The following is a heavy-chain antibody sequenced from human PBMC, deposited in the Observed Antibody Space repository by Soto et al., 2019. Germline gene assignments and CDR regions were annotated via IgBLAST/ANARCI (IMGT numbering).Heavy chain of an antibody. Sequence: ASVKGSCKASGYTFPHHYMHWVRQAPGQGLEWMGIINPSGGSTSYAQKFQGRVTMTRDTSTSTVYMELSSLRSEDTAVYYCARDRIAWIQLWLPNYYDYWG. CDR3: ARDRIAWIQLWLPNYYDY. CDR2: INPSGGST. V-gene: IGHV1-46*01. D-gene: IGHD5-18*01. J-gene: IGHJ4*01. CDR1: GYTFPHHY.